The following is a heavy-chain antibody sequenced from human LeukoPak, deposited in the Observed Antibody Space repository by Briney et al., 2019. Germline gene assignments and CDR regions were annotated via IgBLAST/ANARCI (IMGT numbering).Heavy chain of an antibody. Sequence: ASVKVSCKASGGTFSSYAISWVRQAPGQGLEWMGGIIPIFGTANYAQKFQGRVTITADKSTSTAYMELSSLRSEDTAVYYCARGGGYYYDSSGYPYYFDYWGQGTLVTVSS. V-gene: IGHV1-69*06. J-gene: IGHJ4*02. CDR3: ARGGGYYYDSSGYPYYFDY. CDR2: IIPIFGTA. CDR1: GGTFSSYA. D-gene: IGHD3-22*01.